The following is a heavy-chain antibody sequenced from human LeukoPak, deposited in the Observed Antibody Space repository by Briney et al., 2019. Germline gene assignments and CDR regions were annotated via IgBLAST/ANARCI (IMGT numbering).Heavy chain of an antibody. CDR3: VGQNYDVLTGYAPLDL. V-gene: IGHV3-30-3*01. CDR1: GITFSTYA. CDR2: ISYDGSNK. Sequence: GGSLRLSCAASGITFSTYAMHWVRQAPGRGLEWVTVISYDGSNKQYADSVKGRFTISRENSKNTLYLQMNSLKPEDTAVYYCVGQNYDVLTGYAPLDLWGQGTLVTVSS. J-gene: IGHJ5*02. D-gene: IGHD3-9*01.